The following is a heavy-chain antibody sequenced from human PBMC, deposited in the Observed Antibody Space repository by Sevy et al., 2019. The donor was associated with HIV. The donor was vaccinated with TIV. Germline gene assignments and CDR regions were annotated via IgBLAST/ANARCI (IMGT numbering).Heavy chain of an antibody. CDR3: ARDRGYCSSTSCYALFRDYYYGMDV. V-gene: IGHV1-3*01. Sequence: ASVKVSCKASGYTFTSYAMHWVRQAPGQRLEWMGWINAGNGNTKYSQKFQGRVTITRDTSASTAYMELSSLRFEDTAVYYCARDRGYCSSTSCYALFRDYYYGMDVWGQGTTVTVSS. CDR1: GYTFTSYA. J-gene: IGHJ6*02. CDR2: INAGNGNT. D-gene: IGHD2-2*01.